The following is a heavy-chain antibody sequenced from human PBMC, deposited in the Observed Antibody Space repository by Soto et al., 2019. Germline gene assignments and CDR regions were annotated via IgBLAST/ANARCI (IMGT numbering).Heavy chain of an antibody. CDR2: VSEYGDVT. CDR1: GLTLSKHA. V-gene: IGHV3-23*01. CDR3: VPGSSGTRGEDS. J-gene: IGHJ4*02. D-gene: IGHD3-10*01. Sequence: PGGSLRLSWGASGLTLSKHAMTWVRQAPGKGLDWVSTVSEYGDVTDYADSVSGRFTISRDNSKNTLYLQLNNLRVEDAAVYYCVPGSSGTRGEDSWGPGVVVTVSS.